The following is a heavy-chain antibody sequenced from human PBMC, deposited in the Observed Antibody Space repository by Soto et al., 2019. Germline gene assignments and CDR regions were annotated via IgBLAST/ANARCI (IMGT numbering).Heavy chain of an antibody. V-gene: IGHV3-30-3*01. CDR3: ARDGPPMIVLVKYYYDGMDV. CDR1: GFTFSSYA. Sequence: QVQLVESGGGVVQPGRSLRLSCAASGFTFSSYAMHWVRQAPGKGLEWVAVISYDGSNKYYADSVKGRFTISRDNSKNTLYLQMNSLRAEDTAVYYCARDGPPMIVLVKYYYDGMDVWGQGTTVTVSS. D-gene: IGHD3-22*01. CDR2: ISYDGSNK. J-gene: IGHJ6*02.